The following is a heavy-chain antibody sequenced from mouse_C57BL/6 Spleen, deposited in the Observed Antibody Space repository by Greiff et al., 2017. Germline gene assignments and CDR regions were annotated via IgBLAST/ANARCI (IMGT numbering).Heavy chain of an antibody. CDR3: ARAQTAQATLAY. Sequence: EVHLVESGGGLVKPGGSLKLSCAASGFTFSSYAMSWVRQTPEKRLEWVATISDGGSYTYYPDNVKGRFTISRDNAKNNLYLQMSHLKSEDTAMYYCARAQTAQATLAYWGQGTLVTVSA. D-gene: IGHD3-2*02. CDR1: GFTFSSYA. J-gene: IGHJ3*01. V-gene: IGHV5-4*01. CDR2: ISDGGSYT.